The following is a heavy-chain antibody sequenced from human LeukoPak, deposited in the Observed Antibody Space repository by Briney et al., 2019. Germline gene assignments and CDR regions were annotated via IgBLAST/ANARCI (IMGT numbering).Heavy chain of an antibody. CDR3: ARGPPIPVDY. CDR2: ISYDGSNK. CDR1: GFTFSSYA. Sequence: AGGSLRLSCAASGFTFSSYAMHWVRQAPGKGLEWVAVISYDGSNKYYADSVKGRFTISRDNSKNTLYLQMNSLRAEDTAVYYCARGPPIPVDYWGQGTLVTVSS. D-gene: IGHD1-14*01. V-gene: IGHV3-30-3*01. J-gene: IGHJ4*02.